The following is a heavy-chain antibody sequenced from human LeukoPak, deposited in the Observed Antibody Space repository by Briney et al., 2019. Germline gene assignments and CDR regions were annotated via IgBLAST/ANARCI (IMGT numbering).Heavy chain of an antibody. Sequence: GGSLRLSCAASGFTFSTYWMTWVRQAPGKGLEWVASIKQDGSEKYYVDSVEGRFTISRDNAKSSLYLQMNSLRAEDTAVYYCARDRNTDFWSGYYTNYFDYWGQGTLVTVSS. D-gene: IGHD3-3*01. V-gene: IGHV3-7*01. CDR1: GFTFSTYW. J-gene: IGHJ4*02. CDR3: ARDRNTDFWSGYYTNYFDY. CDR2: IKQDGSEK.